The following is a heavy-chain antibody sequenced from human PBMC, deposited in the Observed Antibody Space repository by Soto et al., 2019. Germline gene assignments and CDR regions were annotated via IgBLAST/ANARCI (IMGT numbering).Heavy chain of an antibody. CDR1: GFTFSSYA. CDR2: ISYDGSDK. Sequence: GGSLRLSCAASGFTFSSYAMHWVRQAPGKGLEWVALISYDGSDKDYADSVKGRFTISRDNSRNTLYLQMNSLRVEDTAVYYCAKLRYFDWSSYNWFEYWGQGTPVTVSS. V-gene: IGHV3-30-3*02. J-gene: IGHJ5*01. D-gene: IGHD3-9*01. CDR3: AKLRYFDWSSYNWFEY.